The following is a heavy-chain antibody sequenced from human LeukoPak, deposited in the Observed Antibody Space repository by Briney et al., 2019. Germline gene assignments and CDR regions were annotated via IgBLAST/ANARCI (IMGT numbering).Heavy chain of an antibody. J-gene: IGHJ4*02. CDR1: GFTVSSNY. CDR2: IYSGGST. CDR3: ARDQRSGSENY. Sequence: GGSLRLSCAASGFTVSSNYMSWVRQAPGKGLEWVSVIYSGGSTYYADSVKGRFTISRDNSKNTLYLQMSSLRAEDTAVYYCARDQRSGSENYWGQGTLVTVSS. V-gene: IGHV3-66*01. D-gene: IGHD3-22*01.